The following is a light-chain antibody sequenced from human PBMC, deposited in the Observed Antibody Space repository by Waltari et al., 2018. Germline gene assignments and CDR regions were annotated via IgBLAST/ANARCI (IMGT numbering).Light chain of an antibody. CDR3: LQHNSYPWT. Sequence: DIQMTQSPSAMSASVGDRVTITCRGSQGISNFLTWFQQKPGKGPKRLIYVASRLQSGVAARVSGSGSGTEFTLTISSLQPEDVATYYGLQHNSYPWTFGQGTKVEIK. V-gene: IGKV1-17*03. J-gene: IGKJ1*01. CDR1: QGISNF. CDR2: VAS.